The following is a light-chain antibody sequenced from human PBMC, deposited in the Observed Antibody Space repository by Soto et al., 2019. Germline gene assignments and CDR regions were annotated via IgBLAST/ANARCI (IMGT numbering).Light chain of an antibody. Sequence: QSALPKPPSASGSPGQSVPISGMGISSAVGSYKYVSWYQQYPGKAPKLMVYEVNKRPSGVPDRFSGSKSGNTASLTVSGLQAEDEADYYCSSNAGSDNLVFGGGTKLTVL. J-gene: IGLJ2*01. CDR3: SSNAGSDNLV. V-gene: IGLV2-8*01. CDR1: SSAVGSYKY. CDR2: EVN.